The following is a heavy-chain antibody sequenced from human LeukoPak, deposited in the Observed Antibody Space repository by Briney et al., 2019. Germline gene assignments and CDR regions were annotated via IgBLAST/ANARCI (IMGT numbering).Heavy chain of an antibody. CDR1: GFSLSTSGVG. D-gene: IGHD6-19*01. CDR3: ANRRGTSGWSEGYFDY. Sequence: SGPTLVNPTQTLTLTCTFSGFSLSTSGVGVGWIRQPPGKAPEWLALIYWDDDKRYSPSLKSRLTITKDTSKNQVVLTMTNVDPLDTATYYCANRRGTSGWSEGYFDYWGQGIPVTVSS. V-gene: IGHV2-5*02. J-gene: IGHJ4*02. CDR2: IYWDDDK.